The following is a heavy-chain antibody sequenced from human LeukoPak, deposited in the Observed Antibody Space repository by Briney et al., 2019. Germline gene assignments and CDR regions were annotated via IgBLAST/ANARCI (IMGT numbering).Heavy chain of an antibody. CDR2: IIPMFGTA. J-gene: IGHJ4*02. CDR1: GGTFSSYE. CDR3: ASGTTDIVVVPATLRNYYFDY. V-gene: IGHV1-69*06. D-gene: IGHD2-2*01. Sequence: ASVKLSCKASGGTFSSYEISWVRQAPGQGLEWMGGIIPMFGTAKYAQKFQGRVTITADKSTSTAYMELSSLRSEDTAVYYCASGTTDIVVVPATLRNYYFDYWGQGTLVTVSS.